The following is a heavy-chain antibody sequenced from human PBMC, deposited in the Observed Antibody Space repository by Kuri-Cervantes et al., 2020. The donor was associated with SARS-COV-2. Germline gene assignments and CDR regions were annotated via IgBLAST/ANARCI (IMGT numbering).Heavy chain of an antibody. CDR3: ARLHPGIAVAGTVYFDY. D-gene: IGHD6-19*01. V-gene: IGHV4-34*01. Sequence: ESLKISCAVYGGSFSGYYWSWIRQPPGKGLEWIGEINHSGSTNYNPSLKSRVTISVDTSKNQFSLKLSSVTAVDTAVYYCARLHPGIAVAGTVYFDYWGQGTLVTVSS. CDR2: INHSGST. J-gene: IGHJ4*02. CDR1: GGSFSGYY.